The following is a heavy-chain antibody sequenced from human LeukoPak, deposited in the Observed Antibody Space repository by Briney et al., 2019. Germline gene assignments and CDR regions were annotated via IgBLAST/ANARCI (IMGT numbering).Heavy chain of an antibody. V-gene: IGHV3-30*02. D-gene: IGHD3-10*01. Sequence: GGSLRLSCAASGFTFSSYGMHWVRQAPGKGLEWVAFIRYDGSNKYYADSVKGRLTISRDNSKNTLYLQMNSLRAEDTAVYYCAKSGGSGSEYFDYWGQGTLVTVSS. CDR2: IRYDGSNK. CDR1: GFTFSSYG. J-gene: IGHJ4*02. CDR3: AKSGGSGSEYFDY.